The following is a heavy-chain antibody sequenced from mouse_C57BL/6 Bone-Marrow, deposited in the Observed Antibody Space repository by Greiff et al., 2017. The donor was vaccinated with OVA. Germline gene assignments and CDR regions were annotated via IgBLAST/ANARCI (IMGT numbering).Heavy chain of an antibody. V-gene: IGHV1-15*01. CDR1: GYTFTDYE. J-gene: IGHJ2*01. CDR2: IDPETGGT. Sequence: VQVVESGAELVRPGASVTLSCKASGYTFTDYEMHWVKQTPVHGLEWIGAIDPETGGTAYNQKFKGKAILTADKSSSTAYMELRSLTSEDSAVYYCTTNYGSSDYWGQGTTLTVSS. CDR3: TTNYGSSDY. D-gene: IGHD1-1*01.